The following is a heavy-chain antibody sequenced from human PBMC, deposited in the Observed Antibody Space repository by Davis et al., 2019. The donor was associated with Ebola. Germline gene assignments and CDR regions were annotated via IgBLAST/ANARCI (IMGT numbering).Heavy chain of an antibody. J-gene: IGHJ4*02. CDR1: GFAFSGYS. CDR2: ISYHGSIK. Sequence: GESLKISCAASGFAFSGYSIHWVRQAPGKGLEWVAVISYHGSIKHYADSVKGRFTISRDNSRNTLYLQMNSLRDADTAVYYCGGAWKWGQGTLVTVSS. D-gene: IGHD1-1*01. V-gene: IGHV3-30-3*01. CDR3: GGAWK.